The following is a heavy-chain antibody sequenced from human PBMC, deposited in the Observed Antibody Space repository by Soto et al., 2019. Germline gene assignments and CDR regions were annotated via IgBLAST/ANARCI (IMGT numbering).Heavy chain of an antibody. V-gene: IGHV3-33*01. CDR3: ARDGSYGYLPYYYGMDV. Sequence: PGGSLRLSCAASGFTFSSYGMHWVRQAPGKGLEWVAVIWYDGSNKYYADSVKGRFTISRDNSKNTLYLQMNSLRAEDTAVYYCARDGSYGYLPYYYGMDVWGQGTTVTVSS. D-gene: IGHD5-18*01. CDR2: IWYDGSNK. J-gene: IGHJ6*02. CDR1: GFTFSSYG.